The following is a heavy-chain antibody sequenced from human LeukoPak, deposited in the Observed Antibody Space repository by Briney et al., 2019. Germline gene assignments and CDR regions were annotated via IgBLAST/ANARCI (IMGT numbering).Heavy chain of an antibody. J-gene: IGHJ4*02. CDR2: IYYSGNT. Sequence: SETLSLTCAVSGGSISSSNYYWGWIRQPPGQGLEWIGSIYYSGNTYYNPSLKSRVTISVDTSKNQFSLKLSSVTAADTAVYYCARGLGYDPMGYWGQGTLVTVSS. CDR1: GGSISSSNYY. CDR3: ARGLGYDPMGY. D-gene: IGHD5-12*01. V-gene: IGHV4-39*07.